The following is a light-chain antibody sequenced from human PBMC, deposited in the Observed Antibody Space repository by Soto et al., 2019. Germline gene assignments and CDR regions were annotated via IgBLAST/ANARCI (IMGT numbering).Light chain of an antibody. J-gene: IGKJ5*01. V-gene: IGKV3-20*01. CDR2: AAS. CDR1: QSVSSSH. Sequence: EIVLTQSPGTLSLSPGERATLSCRASQSVSSSHLAWYQHKHGQAPRLIIYAASSRATGSPDRFSGGVSGTDVTITISRLETEDVAVYYCQQYGYSTITFGQGTQLEIK. CDR3: QQYGYSTIT.